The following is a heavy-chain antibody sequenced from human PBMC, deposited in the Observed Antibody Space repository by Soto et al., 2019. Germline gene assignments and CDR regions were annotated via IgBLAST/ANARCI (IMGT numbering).Heavy chain of an antibody. CDR1: GGSISSYY. CDR3: ARGWGYTHYYYYMDV. Sequence: PKLRQPSETLSLTCTVSGGSISSYYWSWVRQPPGKGLEWIGYIYYSGSTNYNPSLKSRVTMSVDTSQIQFSLKLSSVTAADTAVYYCARGWGYTHYYYYMDVWGKGTTVTVSS. J-gene: IGHJ6*03. D-gene: IGHD3-16*01. V-gene: IGHV4-59*01. CDR2: IYYSGST.